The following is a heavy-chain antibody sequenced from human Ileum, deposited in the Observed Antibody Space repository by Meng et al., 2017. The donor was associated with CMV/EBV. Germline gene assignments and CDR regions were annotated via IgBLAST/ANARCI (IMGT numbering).Heavy chain of an antibody. CDR2: IQYDGTNK. J-gene: IGHJ4*02. V-gene: IGHV3-30*02. D-gene: IGHD3-10*01. CDR1: GFSFRSHG. CDR3: VQGFYLGDLSNY. Sequence: QVALGGCGGGVVQPGGSLGLSCAASGFSFRSHGMHWVRQAPGKGLEWLAFIQYDGTNKYYAESVKGRFSISRDNSKNTLYLQMDSLRVEDTAVYYCVQGFYLGDLSNYWGQGALVTVSS.